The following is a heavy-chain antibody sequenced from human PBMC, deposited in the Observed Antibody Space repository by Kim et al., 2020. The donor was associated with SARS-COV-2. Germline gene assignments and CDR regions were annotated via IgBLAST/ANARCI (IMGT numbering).Heavy chain of an antibody. J-gene: IGHJ5*02. Sequence: SETLSLTCTVSGGSISSYYWSWIRQPAGKGLEWIGYMYYSGSTNYNPSLKSRVIISVDTSKNQFSLKLSSVTAADTAVYYCAREFHYYDSSGYLSLFDPWRKDTLVSVPS. CDR3: AREFHYYDSSGYLSLFDP. CDR2: MYYSGST. V-gene: IGHV4-59*13. CDR1: GGSISSYY. D-gene: IGHD3-22*01.